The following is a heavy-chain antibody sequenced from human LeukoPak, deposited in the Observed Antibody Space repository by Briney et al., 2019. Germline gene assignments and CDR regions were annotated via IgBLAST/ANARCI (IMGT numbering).Heavy chain of an antibody. CDR1: GFTFSSYA. CDR2: ISYDGSNK. CDR3: ARDNNGAFDI. Sequence: GRSLRLSCAASGFTFSSYAMHWVRQAPGKGLEWVAVISYDGSNKYYADSVKGRFTISRDNSKNTLYLQMNSLRAEDTAVYYCARDNNGAFDIWGQGTMVTVSS. D-gene: IGHD1-14*01. V-gene: IGHV3-30-3*01. J-gene: IGHJ3*02.